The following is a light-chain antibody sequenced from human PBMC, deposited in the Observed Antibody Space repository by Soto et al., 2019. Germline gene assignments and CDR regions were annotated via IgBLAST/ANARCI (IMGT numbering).Light chain of an antibody. CDR3: QQYGSSVE. V-gene: IGKV3-20*01. CDR1: QSVSSSY. J-gene: IGKJ1*01. Sequence: EIVLTQSPGTLSLSPGERATLSCRASQSVSSSYLAWYQQKPGQAPRLLIYGASSRATGIPDRFSGSGSGTDFTLTISRLEPEDFAVYYCQQYGSSVEFGQGTKV. CDR2: GAS.